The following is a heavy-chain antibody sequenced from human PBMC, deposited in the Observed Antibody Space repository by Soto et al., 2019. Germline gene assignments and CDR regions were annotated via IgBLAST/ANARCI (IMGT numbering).Heavy chain of an antibody. Sequence: GGSLRLSCAASGFSFSNYPMTWVRQAPGKGLEWVSTISGSGGSTFYADSVKGRFTVSRDGLKNTLILQMNTLRADDTAIYYCARQRTLVTTSFAYWGQGTLVTVSS. CDR2: ISGSGGST. D-gene: IGHD4-17*01. CDR1: GFSFSNYP. V-gene: IGHV3-23*01. J-gene: IGHJ4*02. CDR3: ARQRTLVTTSFAY.